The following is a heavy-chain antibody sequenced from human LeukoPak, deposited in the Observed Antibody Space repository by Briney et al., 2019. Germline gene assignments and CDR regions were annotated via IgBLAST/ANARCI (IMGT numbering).Heavy chain of an antibody. CDR1: GGTFSSYA. Sequence: PVKVSCKASGGTFSSYAISWVRQAPGQGLEWVGGIIPIFGTANYAQKFQGRVTITTDESTSTAYMELNSLRSEDTAVYYCARDLRSPYAFDIWGQGTMVTVSS. CDR3: ARDLRSPYAFDI. V-gene: IGHV1-69*05. CDR2: IIPIFGTA. J-gene: IGHJ3*02.